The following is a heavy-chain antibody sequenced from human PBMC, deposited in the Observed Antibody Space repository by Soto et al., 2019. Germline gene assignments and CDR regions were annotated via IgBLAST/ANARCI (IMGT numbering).Heavy chain of an antibody. V-gene: IGHV3-23*01. D-gene: IGHD2-15*01. Sequence: EVQVLESGGGLVQPGGSLRLSCEGSGFTVSSHAMTWIRQAPGKGPEWVSTVTADGGTYYADSVKGRFAMARDTSENTRYLQMNSLGVDVTAAYDGAPHVSCSVGSCQYDAFAIRGQGTMVTVSS. CDR3: APHVSCSVGSCQYDAFAI. CDR2: VTADGGT. J-gene: IGHJ3*02. CDR1: GFTVSSHA.